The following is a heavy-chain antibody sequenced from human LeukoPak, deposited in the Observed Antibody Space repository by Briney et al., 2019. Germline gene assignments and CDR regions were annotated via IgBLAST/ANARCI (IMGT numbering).Heavy chain of an antibody. CDR2: INPNSGGT. Sequence: ASVKVSCKASGYTFTGYYMHWVRQAPGQGLEWMGRINPNSGGTNYAQRFQGRVTMTRDTSISTAYMELSRLRSDDTAVYYCASVYSSSGSGDYWGQGTLVTVSS. J-gene: IGHJ4*02. V-gene: IGHV1-2*06. CDR1: GYTFTGYY. D-gene: IGHD6-13*01. CDR3: ASVYSSSGSGDY.